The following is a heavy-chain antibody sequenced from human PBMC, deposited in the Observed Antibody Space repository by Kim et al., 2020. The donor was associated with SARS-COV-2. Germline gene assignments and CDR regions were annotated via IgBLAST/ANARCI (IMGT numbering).Heavy chain of an antibody. CDR2: IRSKVGNYAT. D-gene: IGHD3-9*01. Sequence: GGSLRLSCAASGLIFSDSAIYWVRQASGKGLEWVGRIRSKVGNYATVYVASVKGRFTISRDDSKNTAYLQMNSLKTEDTAVYYCTRSGTGYPPFDFWGQGTLVTVSS. CDR1: GLIFSDSA. CDR3: TRSGTGYPPFDF. J-gene: IGHJ4*02. V-gene: IGHV3-73*01.